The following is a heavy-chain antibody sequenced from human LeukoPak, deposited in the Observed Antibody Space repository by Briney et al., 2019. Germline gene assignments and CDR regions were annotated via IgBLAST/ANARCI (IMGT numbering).Heavy chain of an antibody. J-gene: IGHJ4*02. CDR1: GGSISSGDYY. CDR2: IYYSGST. V-gene: IGHV4-30-4*08. Sequence: SQNLSLTCTVSGGSISSGDYYWSWIRQPPGKGLEWIGYIYYSGSTYYNPSLKSRVTISVDTSKNQFSLKLSSVTAADTAVYYCARDLSSGYYRYYFDYWGQGTLVTVSS. D-gene: IGHD3-22*01. CDR3: ARDLSSGYYRYYFDY.